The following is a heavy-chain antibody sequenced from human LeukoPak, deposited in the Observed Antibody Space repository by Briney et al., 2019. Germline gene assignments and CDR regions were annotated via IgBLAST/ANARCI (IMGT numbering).Heavy chain of an antibody. CDR3: ARVHGYSSGWYARDYYYYMDV. Sequence: ASVKVSCKASGYTFTSYYMHWVRQAPGQGLEWMGLINPSGGSTSYAQKFQGRVTMTRDMSTSTVYMELSSLRSEDTAVYYCARVHGYSSGWYARDYYYYMDVWGKGTTVTVSS. V-gene: IGHV1-46*01. CDR2: INPSGGST. D-gene: IGHD6-19*01. J-gene: IGHJ6*03. CDR1: GYTFTSYY.